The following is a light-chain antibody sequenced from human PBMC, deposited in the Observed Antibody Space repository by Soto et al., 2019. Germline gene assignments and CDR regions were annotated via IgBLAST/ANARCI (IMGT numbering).Light chain of an antibody. CDR1: ISDVGSYNY. J-gene: IGLJ1*01. CDR3: SSFASTHTYV. CDR2: DVS. Sequence: QSALTQPASVSGSPGQSITIPCTGTISDVGSYNYVSWYQQYPGKAPKLMIYDVSTRPSGVSDRFSGSKSGNTASLTISGLRAEDEADYYCSSFASTHTYVFGTWTKVTVL. V-gene: IGLV2-14*03.